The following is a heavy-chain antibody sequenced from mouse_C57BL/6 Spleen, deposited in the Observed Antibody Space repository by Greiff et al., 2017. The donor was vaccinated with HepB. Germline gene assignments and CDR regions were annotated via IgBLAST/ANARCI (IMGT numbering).Heavy chain of an antibody. J-gene: IGHJ2*01. Sequence: QVQLKESGAELVRPGTSVKVSCKASGYAFTNYLIEWVKQRPGQGLEWIGVINPGSGGTNYNEKFKGKATLTADKSSSTAYMQLSSLTSEDSAVYFCARGCPGDYWGQGTTLTVSS. CDR1: GYAFTNYL. CDR2: INPGSGGT. V-gene: IGHV1-54*01. CDR3: ARGCPGDY.